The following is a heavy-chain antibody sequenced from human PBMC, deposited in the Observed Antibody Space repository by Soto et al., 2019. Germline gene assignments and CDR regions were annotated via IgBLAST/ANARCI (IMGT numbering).Heavy chain of an antibody. J-gene: IGHJ6*02. V-gene: IGHV3-7*01. CDR3: ALGRTGLDV. CDR2: IQQVGSEK. CDR1: GFTFNKYW. Sequence: EVQLVESGGGLVQPGGSLRLSCAASGFTFNKYWMTWVRQAPGKGLEWVANIQQVGSEKYYVDSVKGRFTISRDNADNSLCRQMNGLRAEDTAVYYCALGRTGLDVWGQGTTVTVSS. D-gene: IGHD7-27*01.